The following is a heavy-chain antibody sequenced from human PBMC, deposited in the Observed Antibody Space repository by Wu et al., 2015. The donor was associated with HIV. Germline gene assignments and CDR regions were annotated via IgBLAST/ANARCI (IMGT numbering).Heavy chain of an antibody. CDR1: GYSFTTYG. D-gene: IGHD3-10*01. CDR2: VTPRGGK. CDR3: ARVRGEYTYGPSPYGMDV. J-gene: IGHJ6*02. Sequence: QVQLVQSGSEVKNPGASVKVSCKASGYSFTTYGISWVRQAPGQGLEWMGWVTPRGGKNYAQKFQGRVTMTRDTMELSRLTSDDTAIYFCARVRGEYTYGPSPYGMDVWGQGTTVIVSS. V-gene: IGHV1-18*01.